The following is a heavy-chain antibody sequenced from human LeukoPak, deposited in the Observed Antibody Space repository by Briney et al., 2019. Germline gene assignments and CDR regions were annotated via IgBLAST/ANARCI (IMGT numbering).Heavy chain of an antibody. J-gene: IGHJ5*02. Sequence: GGSLRLSCAASGFTFSSYAMSWVRQAPGKGLEWVSAISGSGGSTCYADSVKGRFTISRDNSKNTLYLQMNSLGAEDTAVYYCAKDRSSSDWFDPWGQGTLVTVSS. V-gene: IGHV3-23*01. CDR1: GFTFSSYA. D-gene: IGHD6-6*01. CDR3: AKDRSSSDWFDP. CDR2: ISGSGGST.